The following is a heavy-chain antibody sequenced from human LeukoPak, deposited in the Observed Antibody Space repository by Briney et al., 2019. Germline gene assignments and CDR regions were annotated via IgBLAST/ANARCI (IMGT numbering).Heavy chain of an antibody. V-gene: IGHV4-30-4*01. CDR2: IYYSGST. CDR3: ARVFKVTRRGGWWFDP. J-gene: IGHJ5*02. D-gene: IGHD3-16*01. Sequence: TSETLSLTCTVSGGSISSGDYYWSWIRQPPGKGLEWIGYIYYSGSTYYNPSLKSRVTISVDTSKNQFSLKLSSVTAADTAVYYCARVFKVTRRGGWWFDPWGQGTLVTVSS. CDR1: GGSISSGDYY.